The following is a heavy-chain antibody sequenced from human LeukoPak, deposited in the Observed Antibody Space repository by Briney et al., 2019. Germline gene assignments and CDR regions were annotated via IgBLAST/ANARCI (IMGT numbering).Heavy chain of an antibody. CDR2: ISGSGGST. CDR1: GFTFRNYA. Sequence: GGSLRLSCAASGFTFRNYAMSWVRQAPGKGLEWVSAISGSGGSTYYADSVKGWFTISRDNSKNTLYLQMNSLRAEDTAVYYCAKELDSSGYFDFWGQGTLVTVSS. J-gene: IGHJ4*02. D-gene: IGHD3-22*01. V-gene: IGHV3-23*01. CDR3: AKELDSSGYFDF.